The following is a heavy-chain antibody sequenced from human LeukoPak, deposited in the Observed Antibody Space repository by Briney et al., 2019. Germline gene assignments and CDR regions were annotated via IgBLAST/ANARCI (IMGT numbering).Heavy chain of an antibody. CDR3: ANRGYGSSRIDY. CDR2: IRYDGSNK. D-gene: IGHD3-10*01. J-gene: IGHJ4*02. Sequence: GGSLRLSCAASGFPFSSYAMHWVRQAPGKGLEWVAFIRYDGSNKYYADSVKGRFTISRDNSKNTLYLQMNSLRAEDTAVYYCANRGYGSSRIDYWGQGTLVTVSS. V-gene: IGHV3-30*02. CDR1: GFPFSSYA.